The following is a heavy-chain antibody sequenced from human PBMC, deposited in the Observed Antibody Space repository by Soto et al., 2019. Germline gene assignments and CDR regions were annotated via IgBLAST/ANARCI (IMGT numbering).Heavy chain of an antibody. D-gene: IGHD3-3*01. CDR1: GYTFTSYG. J-gene: IGHJ4*02. CDR2: ISAYNGNT. CDR3: ARGKGRITIFGVVTLDGFDY. Sequence: QVQLVQSGAEVKKPGASVKVSCKASGYTFTSYGISWVRQAPGQGLEWMGWISAYNGNTNYAQKLQARVTMTTDTSTSTAYVELRGLSADDTAVYYCARGKGRITIFGVVTLDGFDYWGQGTLVTVSS. V-gene: IGHV1-18*01.